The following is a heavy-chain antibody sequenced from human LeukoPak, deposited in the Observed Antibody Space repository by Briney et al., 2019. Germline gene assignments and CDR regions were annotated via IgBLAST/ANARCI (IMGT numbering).Heavy chain of an antibody. CDR1: GFTFSSYD. Sequence: SGGSLRLSCAASGFTFSSYDMHWVRQATGKGLEWVSAIGTAGDTYYPGSVKGRFTISRENAKNSLYLQMNSLRAGDTAVYYCARALSFGELLPWGQGTLVTVSS. CDR3: ARALSFGELLP. CDR2: IGTAGDT. D-gene: IGHD3-10*01. V-gene: IGHV3-13*01. J-gene: IGHJ5*02.